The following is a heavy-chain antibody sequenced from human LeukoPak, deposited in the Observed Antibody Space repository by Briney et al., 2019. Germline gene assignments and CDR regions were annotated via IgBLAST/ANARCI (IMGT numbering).Heavy chain of an antibody. CDR2: IIPILGIA. CDR1: GGTFSSYA. V-gene: IGHV1-69*04. Sequence: SVKVSCKASGGTFSSYAISWVRQAPGQGLEWMGRIIPILGIANYAQKFQGRVTITADKSTSTAYMELSSLRSEDTAVYYCALWWAAVAGKSMEYYFDYWGQGTLVTVSS. J-gene: IGHJ4*02. CDR3: ALWWAAVAGKSMEYYFDY. D-gene: IGHD6-19*01.